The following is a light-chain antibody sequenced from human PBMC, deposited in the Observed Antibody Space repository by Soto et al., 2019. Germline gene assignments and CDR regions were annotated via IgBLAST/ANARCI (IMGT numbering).Light chain of an antibody. Sequence: DIQMTQSPSAMSASLGDTVTITCRASQDISNFLVWFQQRPGKVPKRLMYSANRLESGVPSRFSGSGSGTEFTLTISSLQPEDFATYYCLQHKSYPRTFGQGTKVDIK. CDR3: LQHKSYPRT. CDR1: QDISNF. V-gene: IGKV1-17*03. CDR2: SAN. J-gene: IGKJ1*01.